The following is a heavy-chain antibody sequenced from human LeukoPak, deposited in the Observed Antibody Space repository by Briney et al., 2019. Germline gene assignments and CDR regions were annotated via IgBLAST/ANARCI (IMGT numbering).Heavy chain of an antibody. Sequence: PSETLSLTCSVSGASIRSYSWSWLRQPAGKGLEWIGRIHTSASSDYNPSLKSRVTMSVDTSKNQFSLKLNSVTAADTAVYYCAKGLASDGWLGHDHWGQGTLVTVSS. V-gene: IGHV4-4*07. CDR3: AKGLASDGWLGHDH. D-gene: IGHD5-12*01. CDR1: GASIRSYS. J-gene: IGHJ4*02. CDR2: IHTSASS.